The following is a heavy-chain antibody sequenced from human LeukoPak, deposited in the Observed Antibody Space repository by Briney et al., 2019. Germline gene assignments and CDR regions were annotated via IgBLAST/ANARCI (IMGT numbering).Heavy chain of an antibody. CDR1: GFTFSTYW. CDR3: ARAAVASAGDN. D-gene: IGHD6-13*01. CDR2: IKPDGSEE. V-gene: IGHV3-7*01. J-gene: IGHJ4*02. Sequence: TGGSLRLSCAASGFTFSTYWMTWVRQAPGKGLEWVANIKPDGSEEYYVDSVKGRSTISRDNAKNSLFLQMSSLRAEDTAVYYCARAAVASAGDNWGQGTLVTVSS.